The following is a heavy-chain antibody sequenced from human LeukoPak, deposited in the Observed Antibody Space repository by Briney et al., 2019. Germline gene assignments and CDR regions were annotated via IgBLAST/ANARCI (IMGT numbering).Heavy chain of an antibody. Sequence: GASVKVSCKASGYTFTSYGISWVRQAPGQGLEWMGWISAYNGNTNYAQKLQGRVTTTTDTSTSTAYMELRSLRSDDTAVYYCARTLREDIVARTMLDYWGQGTLVTVSS. CDR1: GYTFTSYG. D-gene: IGHD5-12*01. V-gene: IGHV1-18*01. CDR3: ARTLREDIVARTMLDY. J-gene: IGHJ4*02. CDR2: ISAYNGNT.